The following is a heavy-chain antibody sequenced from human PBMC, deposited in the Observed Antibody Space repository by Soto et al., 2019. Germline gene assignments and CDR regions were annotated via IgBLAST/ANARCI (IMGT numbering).Heavy chain of an antibody. CDR1: GFTFTSSA. D-gene: IGHD2-2*02. Sequence: ASVKVSCKASGFTFTSSAVQWVRQARGQRLEWIGWIVVGSGNTNYAQKFQERVTITRDMSTSTAYMELSSLRSEDTAVYYCAAAGGIVVVPAAIHYYYGMHVWG. J-gene: IGHJ6*02. CDR3: AAAGGIVVVPAAIHYYYGMHV. CDR2: IVVGSGNT. V-gene: IGHV1-58*01.